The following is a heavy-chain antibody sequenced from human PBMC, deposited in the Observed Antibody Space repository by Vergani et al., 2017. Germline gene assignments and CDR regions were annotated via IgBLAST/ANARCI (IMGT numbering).Heavy chain of an antibody. CDR2: IYHSGST. CDR3: VRDTRRYFLDSIDGGDSDSPPFVPAV. CDR1: GYSISSGYY. D-gene: IGHD2-21*01. V-gene: IGHV4-38-2*02. Sequence: QVQLQESGPGLVKPSETLSLTCTVSGYSISSGYYWGWIRQPPGKGLEWIGSIYHSGSTYDNPSLKSRVTISADTSKDQFSLRLTSMTAADTAVYYCVRDTRRYFLDSIDGGDSDSPPFVPAVWGLGTGVIVSS. J-gene: IGHJ3*01.